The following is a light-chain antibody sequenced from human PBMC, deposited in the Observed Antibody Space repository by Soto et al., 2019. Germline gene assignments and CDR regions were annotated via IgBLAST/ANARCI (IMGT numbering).Light chain of an antibody. CDR3: QQYDNLPLT. J-gene: IGKJ4*01. CDR2: DAS. Sequence: DIQMTQSPSSLSASVGGRVTITCQASQDITNYLHWFQQKPGKAPKLLIYDASNLETGVPSRFSGSGSGTDFTFTISSLQPEDIATYYCQQYDNLPLTFGGGTKVDIK. CDR1: QDITNY. V-gene: IGKV1-33*01.